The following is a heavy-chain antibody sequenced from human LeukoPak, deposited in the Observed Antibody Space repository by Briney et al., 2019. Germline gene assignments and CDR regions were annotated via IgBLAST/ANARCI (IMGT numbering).Heavy chain of an antibody. CDR3: ARESYGMDV. CDR1: GGSFSGYY. V-gene: IGHV4-34*01. Sequence: SETLSLTCAVYGGSFSGYYWSWIRQPPGKGLEWIGEINHSGSTNYNPSLKSRVTISVDTSKNQFSLKLSSVTAADTAVYYCARESYGMDVWGQGTTVTVSS. CDR2: INHSGST. J-gene: IGHJ6*02.